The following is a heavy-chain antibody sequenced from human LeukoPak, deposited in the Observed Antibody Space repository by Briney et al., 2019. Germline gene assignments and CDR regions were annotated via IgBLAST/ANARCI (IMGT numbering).Heavy chain of an antibody. D-gene: IGHD3-22*01. CDR1: GYSFTSYW. CDR3: ARLSPPRYDSSGYHPAFDI. Sequence: GESLTISCKGSGYSFTSYWIGWVRQMPGKGLEWMGTIYPGDSDTRYSPSFQGQVTISADKSISTAYLQWSSLKASDTAMYYCARLSPPRYDSSGYHPAFDIWGQGTMVTVSS. J-gene: IGHJ3*02. CDR2: IYPGDSDT. V-gene: IGHV5-51*01.